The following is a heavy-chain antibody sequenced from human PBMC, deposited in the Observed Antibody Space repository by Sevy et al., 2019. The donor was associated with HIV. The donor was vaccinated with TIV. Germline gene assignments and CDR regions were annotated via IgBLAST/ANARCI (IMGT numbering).Heavy chain of an antibody. J-gene: IGHJ6*02. Sequence: GGSLRLSCAVSGFTFSGYAMNWVRQAPGKGLEWVSAISGKGRSTHYADSVEGRFTSSRDNSKNTLYLQMNSRRAEDTAVYYCAKTINSGGGVVPAANYYYYGMDVWGQGTTVTVSS. CDR2: ISGKGRST. CDR3: AKTINSGGGVVPAANYYYYGMDV. D-gene: IGHD2-2*01. CDR1: GFTFSGYA. V-gene: IGHV3-23*01.